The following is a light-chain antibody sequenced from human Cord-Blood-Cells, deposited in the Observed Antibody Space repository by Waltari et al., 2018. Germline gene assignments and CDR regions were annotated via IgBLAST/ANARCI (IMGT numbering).Light chain of an antibody. J-gene: IGLJ2*01. V-gene: IGLV2-14*01. CDR1: SSDVGGYNY. Sequence: QSALTQPASVSGSPGQSITCSCTGTSSDVGGYNYVPWYQPHPGKAPKLMIYDVSNRPSGVSNRFSGSKSGNPASLTISGLQAENEADYYCSSYTSSSTLVFGGGTKLTVL. CDR2: DVS. CDR3: SSYTSSSTLV.